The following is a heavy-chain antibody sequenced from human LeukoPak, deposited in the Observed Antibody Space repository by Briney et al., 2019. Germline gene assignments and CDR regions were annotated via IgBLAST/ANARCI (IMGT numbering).Heavy chain of an antibody. CDR2: INPNSGGT. D-gene: IGHD4-11*01. CDR1: GYTFTGYY. CDR3: ARQVTTPNFGFDY. J-gene: IGHJ4*02. Sequence: ASVKVSCKASGYTFTGYYMHWVRQAPGQGLEWMGWINPNSGGTNYAQKFQGWVTMTRDTSISTAYMELSRLRSDDTAVYYCARQVTTPNFGFDYWGQGTLVTVSS. V-gene: IGHV1-2*04.